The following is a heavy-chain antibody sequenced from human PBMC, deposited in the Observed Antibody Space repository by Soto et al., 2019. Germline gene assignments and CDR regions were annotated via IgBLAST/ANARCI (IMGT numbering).Heavy chain of an antibody. Sequence: EVQVLESGGGLVQPGGSLTVSCEGSGFTFSSYAISWVRQAPGKGLEWVSGISGTGRSTQYADSVKGRFTISRDNSKNMLYLKMNSLRAEDTAVYYCAKERLFEQHSFYYYYGLDFWGQGTTVTVSS. CDR3: AKERLFEQHSFYYYYGLDF. D-gene: IGHD3-9*01. V-gene: IGHV3-23*01. CDR1: GFTFSSYA. J-gene: IGHJ6*02. CDR2: ISGTGRST.